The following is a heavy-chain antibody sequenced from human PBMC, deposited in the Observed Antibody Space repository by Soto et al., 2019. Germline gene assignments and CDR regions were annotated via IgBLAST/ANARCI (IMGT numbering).Heavy chain of an antibody. CDR1: GFTFGSYS. CDR3: AKAFFPRIAVAGPFDY. Sequence: PGGSLRLSCAASGFTFGSYSMSWVRQAPGKGLEWVSAISGSGGSTYYADSVKGRFTISRDNSKNTLYLQMNSLRAEDTAVYYCAKAFFPRIAVAGPFDYWGQGTLVTVSS. V-gene: IGHV3-23*01. D-gene: IGHD6-19*01. J-gene: IGHJ4*02. CDR2: ISGSGGST.